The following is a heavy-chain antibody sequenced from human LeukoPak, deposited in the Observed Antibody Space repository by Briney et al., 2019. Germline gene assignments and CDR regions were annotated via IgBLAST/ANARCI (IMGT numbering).Heavy chain of an antibody. CDR1: GFTFSSYG. CDR2: IRYDGSNK. CDR3: AKGYYDSSGYGIFDY. Sequence: GGSLRLSCAASGFTFSSYGMHWVRQAPGKGLEWVAFIRYDGSNKYYADSVKGRFTISRDNSKNTLYLQMNSLRAEDTAVYYCAKGYYDSSGYGIFDYWGQGTLVTVSS. V-gene: IGHV3-30*02. D-gene: IGHD3-22*01. J-gene: IGHJ4*02.